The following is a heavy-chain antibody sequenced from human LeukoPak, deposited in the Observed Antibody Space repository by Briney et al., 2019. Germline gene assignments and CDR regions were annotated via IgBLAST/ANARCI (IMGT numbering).Heavy chain of an antibody. CDR1: GYTSTGYY. V-gene: IGHV1-2*02. CDR3: AREAQYYYDSSGYYIFDY. CDR2: INPNSGGT. D-gene: IGHD3-22*01. Sequence: ASVKVSKASGYTSTGYYMHWVRQAPGQGLEWMGWINPNSGGTNYAQKFQGRVTMTRDTSISTAYMELSRLRSDDTAVYYCAREAQYYYDSSGYYIFDYWGQGTLVTVSS. J-gene: IGHJ4*02.